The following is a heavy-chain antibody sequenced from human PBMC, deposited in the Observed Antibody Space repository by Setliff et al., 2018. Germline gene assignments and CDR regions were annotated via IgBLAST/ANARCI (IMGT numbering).Heavy chain of an antibody. Sequence: ASVKVSCKASGYTFTGYYIHWVRQAPGQGLEWMGYINPNSGGTSSAQNFQGRVTITRDTFIDTAFMELSRLTSDDTAMYYCATEMGLKHLDYWGQGTLVTVSS. CDR3: ATEMGLKHLDY. CDR1: GYTFTGYY. CDR2: INPNSGGT. J-gene: IGHJ4*02. V-gene: IGHV1-2*02. D-gene: IGHD1-26*01.